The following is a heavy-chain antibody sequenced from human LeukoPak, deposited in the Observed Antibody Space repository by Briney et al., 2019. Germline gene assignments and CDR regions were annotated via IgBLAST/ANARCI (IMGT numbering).Heavy chain of an antibody. D-gene: IGHD2-15*01. V-gene: IGHV3-23*01. Sequence: PGGSLRLPCAVSGFTFSSYAMTWVRQAPGKGLEWVSVIGGSGDRTYYADSVKGRFTISRDNSKNTLYLQMNSLRAEDTAVYYCAKGSGGSCYSGVDYWGQGTLVTVSS. CDR3: AKGSGGSCYSGVDY. CDR1: GFTFSSYA. J-gene: IGHJ4*02. CDR2: IGGSGDRT.